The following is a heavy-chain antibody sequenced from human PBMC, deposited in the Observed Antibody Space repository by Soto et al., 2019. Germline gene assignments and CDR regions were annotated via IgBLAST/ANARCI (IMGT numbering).Heavy chain of an antibody. CDR3: ARGLPYSNFLHSSYYGMDV. CDR1: GGTFSSYA. V-gene: IGHV1-69*13. J-gene: IGHJ6*02. D-gene: IGHD4-4*01. Sequence: ASVKGSCKASGGTFSSYAISWVRQAPGQGLEWMGGIIPIFGTANYAQKFQGRVTITADESTSTAYMELSSLRSEDTAVYYCARGLPYSNFLHSSYYGMDVWGQGTTVTVSS. CDR2: IIPIFGTA.